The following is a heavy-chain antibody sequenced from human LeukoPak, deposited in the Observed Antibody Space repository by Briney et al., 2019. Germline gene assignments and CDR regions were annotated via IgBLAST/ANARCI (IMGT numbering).Heavy chain of an antibody. D-gene: IGHD1-26*01. J-gene: IGHJ4*02. V-gene: IGHV1-8*01. CDR1: GYTFTSYD. CDR3: ARIGPGIVGATWRRGREPPDY. CDR2: MNPNSGNT. Sequence: ASVKVSCKASGYTFTSYDINWVRQATGQGLEWMGWMNPNSGNTGYAQKFQGRVTMTRNTSISTAYMELSSLRSEDTAVYYCARIGPGIVGATWRRGREPPDYWGQGTLVTVSS.